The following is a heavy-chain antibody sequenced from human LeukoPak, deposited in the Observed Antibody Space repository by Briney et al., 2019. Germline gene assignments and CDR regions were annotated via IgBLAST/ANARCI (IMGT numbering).Heavy chain of an antibody. CDR2: ISYDENDK. D-gene: IGHD5-18*01. J-gene: IGHJ3*02. V-gene: IGHV3-30*04. CDR3: ARPNNRRGYNFGYDAFDI. CDR1: GFTFSSYA. Sequence: GGSLRLSCTASGFTFSSYAMYWLRQAPGKGLEWVALISYDENDKYYADSVKGRFTISRDNYKNTLYLQVNSLRPDDTAMYYCARPNNRRGYNFGYDAFDIWGQETMVTVSS.